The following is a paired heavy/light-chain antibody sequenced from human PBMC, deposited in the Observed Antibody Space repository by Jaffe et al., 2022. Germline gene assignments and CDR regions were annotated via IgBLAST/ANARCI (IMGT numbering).Light chain of an antibody. Sequence: QAVVTQEPSLTVSPGGTVTLTCASSTGAVTSGHYPNWFQQKPGQAPRALIYNTNNKHSWTPARFSGSLLGGKAALTVSGVQPEDEADYYCLLYYGGMRVFGGGTKLTVL. CDR3: LLYYGGMRV. CDR1: TGAVTSGHY. V-gene: IGLV7-43*01. CDR2: NTN. J-gene: IGLJ3*02.
Heavy chain of an antibody. D-gene: IGHD1-1*01. CDR2: IFWHDDE. Sequence: QITLKESGPTLVKPTQTLTLTCTFSGFSLSTYGMAVGWVRQPPGKALEWLTFIFWHDDEHYRPSLRSRLTITKDTSKNQVVLTMTNMDPVDTATYYCARAFNWSLAYWGQGSLVTVSS. CDR1: GFSLSTYGMA. CDR3: ARAFNWSLAY. J-gene: IGHJ4*02. V-gene: IGHV2-5*01.